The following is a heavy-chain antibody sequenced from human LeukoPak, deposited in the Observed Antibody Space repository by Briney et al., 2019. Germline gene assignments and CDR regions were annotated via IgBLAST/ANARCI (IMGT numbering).Heavy chain of an antibody. CDR2: ISSSSSYI. V-gene: IGHV3-21*01. CDR3: AGDIVVVPAAIDT. D-gene: IGHD2-2*01. CDR1: GFTFSSYS. J-gene: IGHJ5*02. Sequence: PGGSLRLSCAAPGFTFSSYSMNWVRQAPGKGLEWVSSISSSSSYIYYADSVKGRFTISRDNAKNSLYLQMNGLRAEDTAVYYCAGDIVVVPAAIDTWGQGTLVTVSS.